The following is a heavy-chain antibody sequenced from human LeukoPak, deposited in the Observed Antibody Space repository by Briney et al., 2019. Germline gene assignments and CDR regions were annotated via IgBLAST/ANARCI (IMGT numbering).Heavy chain of an antibody. Sequence: GGSLRLSCAASGFTFSSYGMHWVRQAPGKGLEWVAVTSNDGSNKYYEDSVKGRFTVSRDNSQNTLYLQMNSLRAEDTAVYYCAKSRGPCGYDCYSDYWGQGTLVTVSS. D-gene: IGHD2-21*02. CDR2: TSNDGSNK. V-gene: IGHV3-30*18. CDR3: AKSRGPCGYDCYSDY. J-gene: IGHJ4*02. CDR1: GFTFSSYG.